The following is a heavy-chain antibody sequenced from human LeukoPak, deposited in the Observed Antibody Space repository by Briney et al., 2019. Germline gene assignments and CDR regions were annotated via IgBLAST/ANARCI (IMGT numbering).Heavy chain of an antibody. CDR2: ISIDGSST. Sequence: GGSLRLICAASGFSFSDCWMHWARQVPGKGLLWVSRISIDGSSTIYADSVEGRFTISRDNAKNTLYLQMNSLRVEDTAVYYCVRQYSNKPIDYWGQGTLVAVSS. V-gene: IGHV3-74*01. J-gene: IGHJ4*02. CDR3: VRQYSNKPIDY. CDR1: GFSFSDCW. D-gene: IGHD1-14*01.